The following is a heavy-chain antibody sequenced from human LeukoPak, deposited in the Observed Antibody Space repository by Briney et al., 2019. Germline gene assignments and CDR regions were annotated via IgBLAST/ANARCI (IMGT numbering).Heavy chain of an antibody. CDR2: INHSGST. V-gene: IGHV4-34*01. Sequence: PSETLSLTCAVYGGSFSGYYWSWIRQPPGKGLEWIGEINHSGSTNYNPSLKSRVTISVDTSKNQFSLKLSSVTAADTAVYYCAVEDTAMVPYFDYWGQGTLVTVSS. J-gene: IGHJ4*02. CDR1: GGSFSGYY. CDR3: AVEDTAMVPYFDY. D-gene: IGHD5-18*01.